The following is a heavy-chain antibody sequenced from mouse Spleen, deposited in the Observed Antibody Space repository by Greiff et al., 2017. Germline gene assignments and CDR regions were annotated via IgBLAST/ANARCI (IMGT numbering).Heavy chain of an antibody. Sequence: EVHLVESGGGLVKPGGSLKLSCAASGFTFSSYGMSWVRQTPEKRLEWVATISGGGSYTYYPDSVKGRFTISRDNAKNNLYLQMSSLRSEDTALYYCARRDGYAMDYWGQGTSVTVSS. D-gene: IGHD2-3*01. CDR1: GFTFSSYG. CDR3: ARRDGYAMDY. V-gene: IGHV5-9-2*01. J-gene: IGHJ4*01. CDR2: ISGGGSYT.